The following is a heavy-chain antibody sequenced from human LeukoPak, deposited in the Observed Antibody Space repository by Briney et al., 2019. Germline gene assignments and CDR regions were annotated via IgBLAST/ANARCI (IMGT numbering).Heavy chain of an antibody. D-gene: IGHD1-7*01. J-gene: IGHJ4*02. CDR1: GLTFSRYN. V-gene: IGHV3-21*01. CDR2: IGTSSNNI. Sequence: GSLLLSCAASGLTFSRYNMNWVRQAPGTRLEWVSSIGTSSNNIYYTDSVKGRFTISRDNAKNSLYLQVDSLRVEDTAVYFCASGTVGNYALDYWGQGTLVTVSS. CDR3: ASGTVGNYALDY.